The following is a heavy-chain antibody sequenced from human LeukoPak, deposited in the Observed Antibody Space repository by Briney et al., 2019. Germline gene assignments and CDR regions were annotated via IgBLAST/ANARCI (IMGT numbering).Heavy chain of an antibody. CDR3: ASQYGRGYSYGPRGIY. CDR2: ISYDGSNK. Sequence: PGGSLRLSCAASGFTFSSYAMHWVRQAPGKGLEWGAVISYDGSNKYYADSVKGRFTISRDNSKNTLYLQMNSLRAEDTAVYYCASQYGRGYSYGPRGIYGGQGTLVTVSS. CDR1: GFTFSSYA. D-gene: IGHD5-18*01. V-gene: IGHV3-30-3*01. J-gene: IGHJ4*02.